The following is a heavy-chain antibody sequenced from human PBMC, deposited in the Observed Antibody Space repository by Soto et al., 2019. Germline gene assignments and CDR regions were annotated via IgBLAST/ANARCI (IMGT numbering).Heavy chain of an antibody. CDR3: ARLSITMVRGVISPYFDY. CDR1: GGSISSYD. J-gene: IGHJ4*02. Sequence: PSETLSLTCTVSGGSISSYDWSWIRQPPGKGLEWIGYIYYIGSTNYNPPLKSRVTISVDTSKNQLSLKRSSVTAADTAVYYCARLSITMVRGVISPYFDYWGQGTLVTVSS. V-gene: IGHV4-59*01. D-gene: IGHD3-10*01. CDR2: IYYIGST.